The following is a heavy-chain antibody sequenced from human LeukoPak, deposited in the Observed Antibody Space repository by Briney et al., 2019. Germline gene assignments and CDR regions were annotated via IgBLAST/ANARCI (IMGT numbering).Heavy chain of an antibody. D-gene: IGHD3-3*01. CDR2: ISSSSSYI. J-gene: IGHJ4*02. Sequence: GGSLRLSCAASGFTFSSYSMNWVRQAPGKGLEWDSSISSSSSYIYYADSVKGRFTISRDNAKNSLYLQMNSLRAEDTAVYYCARAPGRYDFWSGYYPFDYWGQGTLVTVSS. V-gene: IGHV3-21*01. CDR1: GFTFSSYS. CDR3: ARAPGRYDFWSGYYPFDY.